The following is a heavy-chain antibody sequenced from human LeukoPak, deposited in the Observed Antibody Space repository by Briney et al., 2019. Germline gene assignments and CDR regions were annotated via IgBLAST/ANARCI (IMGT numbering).Heavy chain of an antibody. Sequence: GGSLRLSCAASGFTVSSNHVTWVRLPPGRGLEWGSIIYTAGNIYYADSVKGRFTISRDGSKKTVSLQMNSMSGEDTAVYYCARARRCGLNDDYGACFDFWGQGTLVTVSS. CDR1: GFTVSSNH. J-gene: IGHJ4*02. CDR2: IYTAGNI. V-gene: IGHV3-53*01. D-gene: IGHD4-17*01. CDR3: ARARRCGLNDDYGACFDF.